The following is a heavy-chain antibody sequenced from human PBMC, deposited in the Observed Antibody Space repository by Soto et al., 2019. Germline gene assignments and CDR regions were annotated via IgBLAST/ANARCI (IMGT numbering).Heavy chain of an antibody. CDR3: ARDPWRTPPEAAFDV. Sequence: QVQLQESGPGLVEPSQTLSLTCTVSGGSISSAGYYWSWIRQRPGKGLEWIGYIYFSGVTYYNPSLESRVTISVDTSKNQVSLRLSSVTAADTAVYYCARDPWRTPPEAAFDVWGQGTKVTVSS. CDR2: IYFSGVT. CDR1: GGSISSAGYY. V-gene: IGHV4-31*03. J-gene: IGHJ3*01. D-gene: IGHD1-1*01.